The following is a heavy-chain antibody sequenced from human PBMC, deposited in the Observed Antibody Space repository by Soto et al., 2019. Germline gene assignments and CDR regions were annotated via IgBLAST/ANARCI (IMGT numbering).Heavy chain of an antibody. CDR2: ISAYNGNT. J-gene: IGHJ3*02. Sequence: ASVKVSCKASGYTFTSYGISWVRQAPGQGLEWMGWISAYNGNTNYAQKLQGRVTMTTDTSTSTAYMELRSLRSDDTAVYYCARDYYDSSGYYSRNAFDIWGQGTMVTVSS. D-gene: IGHD3-22*01. CDR1: GYTFTSYG. CDR3: ARDYYDSSGYYSRNAFDI. V-gene: IGHV1-18*01.